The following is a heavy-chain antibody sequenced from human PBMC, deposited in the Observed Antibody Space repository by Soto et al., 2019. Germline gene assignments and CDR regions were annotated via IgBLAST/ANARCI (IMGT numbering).Heavy chain of an antibody. Sequence: EVQLVESGGGLVQPGGSLRLSCATSGFTFDDYAMHWVRQAPGKGLEWVSGISWNSGSIGHADSVKGRFTISRDNAKNSLYLQLNSLRAEDTALYYCAKDMYSSGVDGMDVWGQGTTVTVSS. CDR2: ISWNSGSI. D-gene: IGHD6-19*01. V-gene: IGHV3-9*01. CDR3: AKDMYSSGVDGMDV. CDR1: GFTFDDYA. J-gene: IGHJ6*02.